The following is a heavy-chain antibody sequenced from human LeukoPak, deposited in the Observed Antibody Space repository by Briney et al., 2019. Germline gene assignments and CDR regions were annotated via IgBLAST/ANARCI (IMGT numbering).Heavy chain of an antibody. CDR2: IYYSGST. D-gene: IGHD2-8*02. CDR3: ARHHPRNTVDF. Sequence: PSETLSLTCTVSGGSISSYYWSWIRQPPGEGLEWIGYIYYSGSTNYNPSLKSRVTISVDTSKNQFSLKLSSVTAADTAVYYCARHHPRNTVDFWGQGTLVTVSS. V-gene: IGHV4-59*08. CDR1: GGSISSYY. J-gene: IGHJ4*02.